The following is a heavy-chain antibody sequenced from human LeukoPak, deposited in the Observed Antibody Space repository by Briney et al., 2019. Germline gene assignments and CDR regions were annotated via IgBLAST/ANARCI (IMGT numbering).Heavy chain of an antibody. CDR2: INHSGST. D-gene: IGHD3-9*01. CDR1: GGSFSGYY. V-gene: IGHV4-34*01. J-gene: IGHJ4*02. Sequence: SETLSLTCAVYGGSFSGYYWSWIRQPPGKGLEWIGEINHSGSTNYNPSLKSRVTISVDTSKNQFSLKLSSVTAADTAVYYCARGYDILTGYYYVDYWGQGTLVTVSS. CDR3: ARGYDILTGYYYVDY.